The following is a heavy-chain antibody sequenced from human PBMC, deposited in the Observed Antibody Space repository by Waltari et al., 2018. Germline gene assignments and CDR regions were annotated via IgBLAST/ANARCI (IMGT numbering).Heavy chain of an antibody. CDR1: GYSISSGYY. V-gene: IGHV4-38-2*01. CDR3: ARDSGVVVVVATFDY. Sequence: QVQLQESGPGLVKPSETLSLTCAVSGYSISSGYYWGWIRQPPGKWLEWIGSIYHSGITYYNPSLKSRVTISVDTSKNRFSLKLSSVTAADTAVYYCARDSGVVVVVATFDYWGQGTLVTVSS. D-gene: IGHD2-15*01. J-gene: IGHJ4*02. CDR2: IYHSGIT.